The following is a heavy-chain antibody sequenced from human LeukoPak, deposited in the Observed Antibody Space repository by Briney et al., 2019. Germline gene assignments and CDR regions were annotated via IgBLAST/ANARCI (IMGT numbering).Heavy chain of an antibody. CDR2: IYHNGST. CDR1: GGSISSGGYS. J-gene: IGHJ3*02. Sequence: SQTLSLTCAVSGGSISSGGYSWSWIRQPPGKGLEWIGYIYHNGSTYYNPSLKSRVTISVDRSKNQFSLKLSSVTAADTAVYYCARGGGYPQDAFDIWGQGTMVTVSS. V-gene: IGHV4-30-2*01. CDR3: ARGGGYPQDAFDI. D-gene: IGHD5-18*01.